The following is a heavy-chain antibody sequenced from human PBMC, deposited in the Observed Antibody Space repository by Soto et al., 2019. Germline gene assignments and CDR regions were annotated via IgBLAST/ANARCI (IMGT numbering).Heavy chain of an antibody. CDR3: AREGVSSSWYNYYGMDV. V-gene: IGHV4-59*01. Sequence: QVQLQESGPGLVKPSETLSLTCTVSGGSISSYYWSWIRQPPGKGLEWIGYIYYSGSTNYNPSLKSRVTISVDTSKIQFSLTLSSVTAADTAVYYCAREGVSSSWYNYYGMDVWGQGTTVTVSS. CDR2: IYYSGST. CDR1: GGSISSYY. D-gene: IGHD6-13*01. J-gene: IGHJ6*02.